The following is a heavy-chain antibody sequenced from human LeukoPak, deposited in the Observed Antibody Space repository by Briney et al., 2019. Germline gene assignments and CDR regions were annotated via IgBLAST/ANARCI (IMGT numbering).Heavy chain of an antibody. CDR1: GFTFSSYA. J-gene: IGHJ6*02. CDR3: ARDCGGDCYLVYYYYGMDV. D-gene: IGHD2-21*02. CDR2: ISYDGSNK. V-gene: IGHV3-30-3*01. Sequence: GGSLRLSCAASGFTFSSYAMHWVRQAPGKGLEWVAVISYDGSNKYYADSVKGRFTISRDNSKNTLYLQMNSLRAEDTAVYYCARDCGGDCYLVYYYYGMDVWGQGTTVTV.